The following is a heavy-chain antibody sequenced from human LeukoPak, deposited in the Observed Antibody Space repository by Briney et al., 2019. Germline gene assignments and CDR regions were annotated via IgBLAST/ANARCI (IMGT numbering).Heavy chain of an antibody. Sequence: ASVKVSCKASGYTFTSSGISWVRQAPGQGLEWMGWINAYNGNTDYAQNLQGRVTMTTGTSTSTAYMELRSLRSDDTTVYYCSRTTNSYYYYYYIDVWGKGTTVTVSS. CDR3: SRTTNSYYYYYYIDV. J-gene: IGHJ6*03. V-gene: IGHV1-18*01. D-gene: IGHD1-26*01. CDR1: GYTFTSSG. CDR2: INAYNGNT.